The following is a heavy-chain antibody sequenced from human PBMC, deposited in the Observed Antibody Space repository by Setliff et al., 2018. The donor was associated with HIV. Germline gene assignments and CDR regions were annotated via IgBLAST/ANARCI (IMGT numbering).Heavy chain of an antibody. CDR1: GFTFSAHG. CDR3: ARDYYDSSGYYLLDAFDI. J-gene: IGHJ3*02. Sequence: SLRLSCAASGFTFSAHGMHWVRQAPGKGLEWVTFINYDDNYEYYADSVKGRFTISRDNAKNSLYLQMNSLRAEDTAVYYCARDYYDSSGYYLLDAFDIWGQGTMVTVSS. CDR2: INYDDNYE. D-gene: IGHD3-22*01. V-gene: IGHV3-33*01.